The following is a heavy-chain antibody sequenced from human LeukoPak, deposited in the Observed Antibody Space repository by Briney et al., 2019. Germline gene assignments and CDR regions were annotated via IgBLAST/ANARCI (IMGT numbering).Heavy chain of an antibody. CDR2: ISSSSSYI. J-gene: IGHJ6*03. D-gene: IGHD6-19*01. Sequence: PGGSLRLSCAASGFTFSSYSMNWVRQAPGKGLEWVSSISSSSSYIYYADSVKGRFTISRDNAKNSLYLQMNSLRAEDTAVYYCARDGSPVKSAVASYMDVWGKGTTVTVSS. V-gene: IGHV3-21*01. CDR3: ARDGSPVKSAVASYMDV. CDR1: GFTFSSYS.